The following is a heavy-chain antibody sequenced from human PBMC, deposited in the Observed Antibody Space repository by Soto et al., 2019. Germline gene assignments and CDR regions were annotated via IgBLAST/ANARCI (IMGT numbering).Heavy chain of an antibody. CDR1: GYSFTSYW. CDR3: ARLPLLWFGELFAQVAFDI. Sequence: GESLKISCKGSGYSFTSYWIGWVRQMPGKGLEWMGIIYPGDSDTRYSPSFQGQVTISADKSISTAYLQWSSLKASDTAMYYCARLPLLWFGELFAQVAFDIWGQGTMVTVSS. CDR2: IYPGDSDT. J-gene: IGHJ3*02. V-gene: IGHV5-51*01. D-gene: IGHD3-10*01.